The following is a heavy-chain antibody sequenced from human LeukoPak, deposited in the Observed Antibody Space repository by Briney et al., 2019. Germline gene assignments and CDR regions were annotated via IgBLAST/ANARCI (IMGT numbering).Heavy chain of an antibody. CDR2: INPNSGGT. J-gene: IGHJ4*02. D-gene: IGHD7-27*01. V-gene: IGHV1-2*02. CDR1: GYTFTGYY. CDR3: ARESDGNWGLVY. Sequence: APVKVSCKASGYTFTGYYMHWVRQAPGQGLEWMGWINPNSGGTNYAQKFQGRVTMTRDTSISTAHMELSRLRSDDTAVYYCARESDGNWGLVYWGQGTLVTVSS.